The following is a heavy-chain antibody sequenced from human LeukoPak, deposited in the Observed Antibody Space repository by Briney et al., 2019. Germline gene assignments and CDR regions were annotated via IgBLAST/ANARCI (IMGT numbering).Heavy chain of an antibody. CDR1: GFNLRAYN. CDR2: ISTSSSYI. Sequence: GRSLRLSCVASGFNLRAYNMNSVRQAPGKGLQWVSSISTSSSYIYYADSVKGRFTISRDNAENSLYLQMHSLRVEDTALYYCARDDNWNDKPFDFWGQGTLVTVSS. CDR3: ARDDNWNDKPFDF. V-gene: IGHV3-21*01. D-gene: IGHD1-20*01. J-gene: IGHJ4*02.